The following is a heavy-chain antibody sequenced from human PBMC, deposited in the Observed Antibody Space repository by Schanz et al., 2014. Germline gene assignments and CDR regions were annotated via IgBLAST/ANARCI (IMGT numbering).Heavy chain of an antibody. CDR3: AKGRFGELSAFDI. J-gene: IGHJ3*02. CDR1: GFTFDEFA. Sequence: DVQLVESGGGLVQPGKSLRLSCAASGFTFDEFAMHWVRQSPGKGLEWVSVISWNSGTIGYADSVKGRFTISRDNSKNTLYLQMNSLRAEDTAVYYCAKGRFGELSAFDIWGQGTMVTVSS. CDR2: ISWNSGTI. V-gene: IGHV3-9*01. D-gene: IGHD3-10*01.